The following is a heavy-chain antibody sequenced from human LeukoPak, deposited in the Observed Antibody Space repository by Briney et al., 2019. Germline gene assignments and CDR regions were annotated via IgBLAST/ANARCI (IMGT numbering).Heavy chain of an antibody. CDR3: ARATIADSSTYYIDY. V-gene: IGHV1-2*02. CDR1: GFTFTDEY. J-gene: IGHJ4*02. D-gene: IGHD3-22*01. CDR2: INPNSGGT. Sequence: ASVKVSCKSSGFTFTDEYIHWVRQAPGQGLEWMGWINPNSGGTNYAQKFQGRVTMTRDMSISTAYMEVSRLTSDDTAVYYCARATIADSSTYYIDYWGLGTLVTVSS.